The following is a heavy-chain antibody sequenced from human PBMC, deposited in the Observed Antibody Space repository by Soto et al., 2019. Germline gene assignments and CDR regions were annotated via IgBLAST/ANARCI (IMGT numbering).Heavy chain of an antibody. CDR3: VRREAVAGSQFDF. J-gene: IGHJ4*02. D-gene: IGHD6-19*01. V-gene: IGHV4-39*02. CDR1: GGSLSSGSFF. CDR2: IYFTGPS. Sequence: QLQLQESGPGLVKPSETLSLTCTVSGGSLSSGSFFWGWIRQPPGKGLEWIGHIYFTGPSSYSPSLKSRVTMFVDTSKNNFSLRLTSVTAADTAVYYCVRREAVAGSQFDFWGQGTLVTVSS.